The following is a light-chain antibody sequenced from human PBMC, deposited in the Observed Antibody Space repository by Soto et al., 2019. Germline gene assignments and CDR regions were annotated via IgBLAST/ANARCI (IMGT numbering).Light chain of an antibody. J-gene: IGLJ3*02. V-gene: IGLV2-14*01. Sequence: QSALTQPASVSGSPGQSITIYCTGTSSDVGGYDYVSWYQQHPDKVPKLMIYEVSNRPSGVSNRFSGSKSGNTASLTISGLQPEDEADYYCGSYTRSNTRVFGRGTKLTVL. CDR2: EVS. CDR3: GSYTRSNTRV. CDR1: SSDVGGYDY.